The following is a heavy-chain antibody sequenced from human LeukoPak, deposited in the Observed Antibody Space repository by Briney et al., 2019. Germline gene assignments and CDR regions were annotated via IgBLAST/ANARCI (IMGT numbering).Heavy chain of an antibody. CDR1: GGSISSGGYY. CDR2: IYYSRST. J-gene: IGHJ5*02. Sequence: SETLSLTCTVSGGSISSGGYYWSWIRQHPGKGLEWLGYIYYSRSTYYNPSLKSRVAISVDTSNNQFSLKLSSVTAADTAVYYCARSGKQQRQAPTRLKFDPWGQGTLVTVSS. CDR3: ARSGKQQRQAPTRLKFDP. V-gene: IGHV4-31*03. D-gene: IGHD6-13*01.